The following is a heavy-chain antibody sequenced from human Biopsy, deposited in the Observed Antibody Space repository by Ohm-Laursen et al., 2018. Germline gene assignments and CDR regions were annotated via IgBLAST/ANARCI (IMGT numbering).Heavy chain of an antibody. D-gene: IGHD2/OR15-2a*01. V-gene: IGHV3-23*01. CDR3: TRDTTYYAGTTYYDALDV. CDR2: INTSGGST. Sequence: GSLRLSCAATGFTFSSYAMTWVRQAPGKGLEWVSVINTSGGSTHYAVSVKGRFTISRVNSKNTLYLRMNSLRAEDTAVYYCTRDTTYYAGTTYYDALDVWGQGTTVTVSS. J-gene: IGHJ3*01. CDR1: GFTFSSYA.